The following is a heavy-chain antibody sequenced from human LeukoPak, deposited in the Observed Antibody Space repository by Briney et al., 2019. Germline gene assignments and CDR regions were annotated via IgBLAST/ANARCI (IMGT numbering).Heavy chain of an antibody. CDR2: ISGSGGTT. J-gene: IGHJ1*01. V-gene: IGHV3-23*01. Sequence: GVLRLSCAASGFTFSSDAMSWVRQAPGKGLEWVSGISGSGGTTYYADSVKGRFTISRDNSQNTLFLQMNSLRAEDTAVYYCARALVNQFFQDWGQGTLVTVSS. CDR3: ARALVNQFFQD. D-gene: IGHD4-23*01. CDR1: GFTFSSDA.